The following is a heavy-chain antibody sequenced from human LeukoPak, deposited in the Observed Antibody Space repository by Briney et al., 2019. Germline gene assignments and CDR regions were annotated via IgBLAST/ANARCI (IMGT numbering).Heavy chain of an antibody. CDR2: ISGSGGST. CDR3: AKGPRYLDYDTFQH. V-gene: IGHV3-23*01. CDR1: GFTFSGSA. J-gene: IGHJ1*01. D-gene: IGHD3-22*01. Sequence: GGSLKLSCAASGFTFSGSAMHWVRQAPGKGLEWVSGISGSGGSTYYADSVKGRFTISRDNSKNTLYLQMNSLRAEDTAVFFCAKGPRYLDYDTFQHWAQGTLVTVFS.